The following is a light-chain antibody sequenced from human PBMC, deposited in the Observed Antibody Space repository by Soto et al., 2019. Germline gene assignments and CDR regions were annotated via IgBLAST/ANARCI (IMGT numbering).Light chain of an antibody. Sequence: EIVLTQSPGTLSLSPGERATLSCRASQSLSSYLAWYQQKPGQAPRLLIYGASSRATGIPDRFSGSGSGTDFTLTISRLEPEDFAVYYCRQYGSSPSYTFGQGTKQEIK. CDR2: GAS. V-gene: IGKV3-20*01. J-gene: IGKJ2*01. CDR3: RQYGSSPSYT. CDR1: QSLSSY.